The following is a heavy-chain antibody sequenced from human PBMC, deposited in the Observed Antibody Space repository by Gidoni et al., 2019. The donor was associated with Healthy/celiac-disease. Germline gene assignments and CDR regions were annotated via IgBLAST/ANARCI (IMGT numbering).Heavy chain of an antibody. V-gene: IGHV4-34*01. CDR3: ARGLGDGYNPVGY. Sequence: QVQLQQLGAGLLKPSEPLSLTCAVYGGSFSGYYWSWIRQPPGKGLEWIGEINHSGSTNYNPSLKSRVTISVDTSKNQFSLKLSSVTAADTAVYYCARGLGDGYNPVGYWGQGTLVTVSS. J-gene: IGHJ4*02. CDR2: INHSGST. CDR1: GGSFSGYY. D-gene: IGHD3-10*01.